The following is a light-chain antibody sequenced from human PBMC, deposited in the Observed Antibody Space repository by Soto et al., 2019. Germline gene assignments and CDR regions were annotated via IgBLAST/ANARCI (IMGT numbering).Light chain of an antibody. J-gene: IGLJ2*01. CDR2: STN. V-gene: IGLV8-61*01. Sequence: QTVVTQEPSFSVSPGGTVTLTCGLSSGSVSTSYYPSWYQQTPGQAPRTLIYSTNTRSSGVPDRFSGPILGNKAALTITGAQADDESDYYCVLYMGSGISEFGGGTKLTVL. CDR3: VLYMGSGISE. CDR1: SGSVSTSYY.